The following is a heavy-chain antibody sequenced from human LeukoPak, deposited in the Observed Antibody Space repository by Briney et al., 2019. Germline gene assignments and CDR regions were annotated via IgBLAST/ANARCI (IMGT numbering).Heavy chain of an antibody. CDR1: GGSFSGYY. Sequence: SETLSLTCAVYGGSFSGYYWSWIRQPPGKGLEWIGEINHSGSTNYNPSLKSRVTISVDTSKNQFSLKLSSVTAADTAVYYCARGPRPSYNWFDPWGQGTLVTVSS. CDR3: ARGPRPSYNWFDP. V-gene: IGHV4-34*01. CDR2: INHSGST. J-gene: IGHJ5*02. D-gene: IGHD6-6*01.